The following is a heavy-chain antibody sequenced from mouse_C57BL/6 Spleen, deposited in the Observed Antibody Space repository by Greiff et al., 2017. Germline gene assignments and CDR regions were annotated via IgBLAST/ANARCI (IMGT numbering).Heavy chain of an antibody. V-gene: IGHV10-1*01. Sequence: VQLKESGGGLVQPKGSLKLSCAASGFSFNTYAMNWVRQAPGKGLEWVARIRSKSNNYATYYADSVKDRFTISRDDSESMLYLQMNNLKTEDTAMYYGVRHEGYPLAMDYWGQGTSVTVSS. CDR3: VRHEGYPLAMDY. J-gene: IGHJ4*01. D-gene: IGHD2-3*01. CDR2: IRSKSNNYAT. CDR1: GFSFNTYA.